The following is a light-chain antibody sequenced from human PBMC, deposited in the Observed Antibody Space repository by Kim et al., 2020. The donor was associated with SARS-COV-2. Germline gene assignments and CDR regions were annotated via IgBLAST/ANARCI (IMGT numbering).Light chain of an antibody. Sequence: GQSITISFTVTRLDVGGYNSVSWYQQHPGQAPKLMIYDVHNRPTGVSDRFSGSKSGSTASLTISGRQAEDEADYYCSSWASTTSYVFGTGTKVTVL. CDR2: DVH. CDR1: RLDVGGYNS. J-gene: IGLJ1*01. CDR3: SSWASTTSYV. V-gene: IGLV2-14*03.